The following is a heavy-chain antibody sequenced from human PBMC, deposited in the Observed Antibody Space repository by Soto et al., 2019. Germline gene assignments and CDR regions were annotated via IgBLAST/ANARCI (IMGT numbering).Heavy chain of an antibody. D-gene: IGHD6-19*01. V-gene: IGHV4-34*01. CDR2: INHSGST. Sequence: SEPLSLTCAVYGGSFSGYDWSWIRQTPGKGLEWIGEINHSGSTNYNPSLKSRVTISVDTSKNQFSLKLSSVTAADTAVYYCARGREWLVRDAFDIWGQGTMVTVSS. CDR3: ARGREWLVRDAFDI. CDR1: GGSFSGYD. J-gene: IGHJ3*02.